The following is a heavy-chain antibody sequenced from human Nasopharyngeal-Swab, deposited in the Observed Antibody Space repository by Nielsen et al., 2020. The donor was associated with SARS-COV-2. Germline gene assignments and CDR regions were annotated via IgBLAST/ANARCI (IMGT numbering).Heavy chain of an antibody. CDR3: ARRGDCNGNPCYSDY. CDR1: GYSFTNYW. J-gene: IGHJ4*02. Sequence: GESLKLSCKASGYSFTNYWIGWVRQMPGTGLDWLGLIYPGDSSIGYIPSFQGQVAISVDKSISTTYLQWSNLKASDAATYYCARRGDCNGNPCYSDYWGQGTLVTVSS. V-gene: IGHV5-51*01. CDR2: IYPGDSSI. D-gene: IGHD2-21*02.